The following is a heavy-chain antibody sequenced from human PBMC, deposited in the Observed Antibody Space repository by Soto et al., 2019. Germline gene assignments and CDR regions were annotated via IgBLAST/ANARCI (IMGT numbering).Heavy chain of an antibody. CDR3: ARYNGSGMDYYGMDV. Sequence: KPSETLSLTCAVYGGSFSGYYWSWIRQPPGKGLEWIGEINHSGSTNYNPSLKSRVTISVDTSKSQFSLKLSSVTAVDTAVYYCARYNGSGMDYYGMDVWGQGTTVTVSS. CDR1: GGSFSGYY. J-gene: IGHJ6*02. D-gene: IGHD3-10*01. CDR2: INHSGST. V-gene: IGHV4-34*01.